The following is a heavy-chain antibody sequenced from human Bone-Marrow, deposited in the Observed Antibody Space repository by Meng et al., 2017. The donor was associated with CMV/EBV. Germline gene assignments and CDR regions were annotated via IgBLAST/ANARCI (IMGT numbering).Heavy chain of an antibody. CDR1: GFTFSSYG. Sequence: GGSLRLSCAASGFTFSSYGMHWVRQAPGKGLEWVAVIWYDGSNKYYADSVKGRFTISRDNSKNTLYLQMNSLRAEDTAVYYCARDLRPAALYTNYYYYYGMDVWGQGTTVTVSS. J-gene: IGHJ6*02. D-gene: IGHD2-2*01. CDR2: IWYDGSNK. CDR3: ARDLRPAALYTNYYYYYGMDV. V-gene: IGHV3-33*01.